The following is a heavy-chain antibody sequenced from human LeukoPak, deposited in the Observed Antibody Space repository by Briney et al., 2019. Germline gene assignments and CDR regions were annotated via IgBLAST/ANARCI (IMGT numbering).Heavy chain of an antibody. CDR3: ARTGYDFWSGPPDY. CDR2: ISSSGSTI. Sequence: PGGSLRLSCAASGFTFSSYEMNWVRQAPGKRLEWVSYISSSGSTIYYADSVKGRFTISRDNAKNSLYLQMNSLRAEDTAVYYCARTGYDFWSGPPDYWGQGTLVTVSS. J-gene: IGHJ4*02. V-gene: IGHV3-48*03. D-gene: IGHD3-3*01. CDR1: GFTFSSYE.